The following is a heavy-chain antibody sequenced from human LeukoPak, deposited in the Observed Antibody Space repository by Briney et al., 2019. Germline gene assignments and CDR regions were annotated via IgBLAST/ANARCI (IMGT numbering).Heavy chain of an antibody. J-gene: IGHJ3*02. Sequence: GGSPRLSCAASGFTVSSNYMSWVRQAPGKGLEWVSLIYSGGDTYYADSVKGRFTISRDNSKNTLYLQMNSLRAEDTAVYYCARDNYYDTSAFDIWGQGTMVTVSS. CDR3: ARDNYYDTSAFDI. CDR1: GFTVSSNY. CDR2: IYSGGDT. D-gene: IGHD3-22*01. V-gene: IGHV3-53*01.